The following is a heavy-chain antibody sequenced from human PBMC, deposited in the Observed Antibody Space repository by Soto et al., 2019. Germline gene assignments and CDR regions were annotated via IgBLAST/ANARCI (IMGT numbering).Heavy chain of an antibody. Sequence: GGSLRLSCAASGLTFSTYGMHWVRQAPGKGLEWVAVISYDGSKEYYADSVKGRFTISRDNSKNTLYLQMNSLRTEDTAVYYCGKSRLHWLADAFDIWGQGTMVTVSS. CDR3: GKSRLHWLADAFDI. CDR2: ISYDGSKE. D-gene: IGHD6-19*01. J-gene: IGHJ3*02. V-gene: IGHV3-30*18. CDR1: GLTFSTYG.